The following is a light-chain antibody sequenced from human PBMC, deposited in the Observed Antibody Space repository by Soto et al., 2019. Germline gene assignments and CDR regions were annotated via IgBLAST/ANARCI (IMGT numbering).Light chain of an antibody. J-gene: IGKJ3*01. Sequence: EIVLTQSPATLSSSPGERATLSCRASQSVGSFLTWYQQKSGQAPRLLIYDASNRAPGIPARFSGSGSGTDFTLTISSLEPEDFAVYYCQHRSNWLGTFGPGTKVDIK. CDR2: DAS. CDR3: QHRSNWLGT. CDR1: QSVGSF. V-gene: IGKV3-11*01.